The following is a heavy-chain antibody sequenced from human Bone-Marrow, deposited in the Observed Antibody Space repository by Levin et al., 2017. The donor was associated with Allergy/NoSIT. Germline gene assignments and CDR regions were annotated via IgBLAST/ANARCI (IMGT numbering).Heavy chain of an antibody. D-gene: IGHD6-6*01. J-gene: IGHJ4*02. CDR1: GFTFSSYE. Sequence: GESLKISCAASGFTFSSYEMNWVRQAPGKGLEWVSYISSSGTTIYYADSVKGRFTISRDNAKNSLDLQMNSLRAEDTAVYYCARVYSSSSGKTFDYWGQGTLVTVSS. CDR3: ARVYSSSSGKTFDY. CDR2: ISSSGTTI. V-gene: IGHV3-48*03.